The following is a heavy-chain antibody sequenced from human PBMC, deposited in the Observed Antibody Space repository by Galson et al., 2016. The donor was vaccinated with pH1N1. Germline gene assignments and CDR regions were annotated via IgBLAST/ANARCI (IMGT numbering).Heavy chain of an antibody. CDR2: IYTSGST. V-gene: IGHV4-4*07. CDR1: GGFISSYY. J-gene: IGHJ6*02. Sequence: SETLSLTCSVSGGFISSYYWSWIRQPAGKGLEWIGRIYTSGSTTYNPSLRSRVTMSVATSRNKFSLKLTSLTAADTAVYYCAREYLVVGEGWEYGLDVWGQGTTVTVSS. D-gene: IGHD2-2*01. CDR3: AREYLVVGEGWEYGLDV.